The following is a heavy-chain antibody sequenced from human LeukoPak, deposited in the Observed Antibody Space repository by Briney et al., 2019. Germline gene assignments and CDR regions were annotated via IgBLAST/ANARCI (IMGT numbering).Heavy chain of an antibody. Sequence: GGSLRLSCDTSGFTFDSYWMTWVRQAPGKGLEWVANIRQDGSIKYYLDSVKGRFTISRDSAMNSLYLQMTSLRGEDTAVYYCARDGEFCSGTSCYDRYDYWGQGTLVTVSS. D-gene: IGHD2-2*01. CDR2: IRQDGSIK. CDR3: ARDGEFCSGTSCYDRYDY. V-gene: IGHV3-7*01. J-gene: IGHJ4*02. CDR1: GFTFDSYW.